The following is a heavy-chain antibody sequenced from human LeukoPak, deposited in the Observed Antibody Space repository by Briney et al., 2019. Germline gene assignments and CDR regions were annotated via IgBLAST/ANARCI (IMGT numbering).Heavy chain of an antibody. V-gene: IGHV3-74*01. CDR2: INSDGSST. Sequence: PGGSLRLSCAASGFTFSSYWMHWVRQAPGKGLVWVSRINSDGSSTNYADSVKGRFTISRDNAKNTLYLQMNSLRAEDTAAYYCAKGSYYDSSGSFYFDYWGQGTLVTVSS. D-gene: IGHD3-22*01. CDR3: AKGSYYDSSGSFYFDY. J-gene: IGHJ4*02. CDR1: GFTFSSYW.